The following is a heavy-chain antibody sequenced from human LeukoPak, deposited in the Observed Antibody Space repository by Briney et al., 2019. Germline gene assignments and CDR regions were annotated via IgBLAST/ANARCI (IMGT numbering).Heavy chain of an antibody. CDR3: ARHFTYYYDSSGYPRDAFDI. J-gene: IGHJ3*02. Sequence: SETLSLTCTVSGGSISGYYWSWIRQSPGKGLVWIGYIYYIGSTNYNPSLKSRVTISTDMPKNQFSLKLSSVTAADTALYYCARHFTYYYDSSGYPRDAFDIWGQGTMVTVSS. D-gene: IGHD3-22*01. CDR1: GGSISGYY. V-gene: IGHV4-59*08. CDR2: IYYIGST.